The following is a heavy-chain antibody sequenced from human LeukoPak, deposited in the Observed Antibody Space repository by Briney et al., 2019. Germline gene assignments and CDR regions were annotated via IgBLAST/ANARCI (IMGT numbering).Heavy chain of an antibody. CDR3: ARVGYYDSSGYYY. D-gene: IGHD3-22*01. CDR2: IYHSGST. CDR1: GGSISSSNW. Sequence: SETLSLTCAVSGGSISSSNWWSWVRQPPGKGLEWIGEIYHSGSTNYNPSLKSRVTISVDKSNNQFSLKLSSVTAADTAVYYCARVGYYDSSGYYYWGQGTLVTVSS. V-gene: IGHV4-4*02. J-gene: IGHJ4*02.